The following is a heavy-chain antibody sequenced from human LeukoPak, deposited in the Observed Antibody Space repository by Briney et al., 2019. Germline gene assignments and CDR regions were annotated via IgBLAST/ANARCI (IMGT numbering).Heavy chain of an antibody. V-gene: IGHV3-7*01. Sequence: PSETLSLTCAVYGGSFSGYYWSWVRQAPGKGLEWVANIKEDGSEKYYVDSVKGRFTISRDNAKNSVYLQMNSLRAEDTAVYYCAKVPDSGTFFDYWGQGTLVTVSS. J-gene: IGHJ4*02. CDR1: GGSFSGYY. D-gene: IGHD1-1*01. CDR2: IKEDGSEK. CDR3: AKVPDSGTFFDY.